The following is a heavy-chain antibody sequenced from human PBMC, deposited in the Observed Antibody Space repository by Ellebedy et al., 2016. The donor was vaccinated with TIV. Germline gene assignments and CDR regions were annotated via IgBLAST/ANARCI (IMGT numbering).Heavy chain of an antibody. CDR1: GFTFSRYW. V-gene: IGHV3-7*03. Sequence: GGSLRLSCAASGFTFSRYWMSWVRQAPGKGLEWVANIKQDGSEKYYVDSVKGRFTISRDNAKNSLYLQMNSLRAEDTAVYYCARANSDSTFDMWGQGTMVTVSS. CDR3: ARANSDSTFDM. D-gene: IGHD4-11*01. CDR2: IKQDGSEK. J-gene: IGHJ3*02.